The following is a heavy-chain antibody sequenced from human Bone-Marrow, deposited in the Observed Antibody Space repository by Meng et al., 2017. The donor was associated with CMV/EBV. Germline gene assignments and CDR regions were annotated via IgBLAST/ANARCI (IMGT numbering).Heavy chain of an antibody. CDR2: IYLTDSDT. D-gene: IGHD3-3*01. V-gene: IGHV5-51*01. CDR1: GYSFTSYW. CDR3: ARYDFWSGTFQDFGKYV. J-gene: IGHJ6*02. Sequence: GGSLRLSCKGSGYSFTSYWIGWVRQMPGKGLEWMGIIYLTDSDTRYRPSFQGQVTLPADKSISTAYLQWSNLKASDTAIYYCARYDFWSGTFQDFGKYVWGQGTTVTVSS.